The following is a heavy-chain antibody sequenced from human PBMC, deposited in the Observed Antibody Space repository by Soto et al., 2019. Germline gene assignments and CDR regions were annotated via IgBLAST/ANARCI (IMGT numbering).Heavy chain of an antibody. CDR2: ISGSGGST. CDR3: ATHHYDSSGYYYSPFDY. V-gene: IGHV3-23*01. Sequence: GGSLRLSCVVSGFTFSSYGMSWVRQAPGKGLEWVSAISGSGGSTYYADSVKGRFTISRDKAKNTLILQMNSLRAEDTAVYYCATHHYDSSGYYYSPFDYWGQGTLVTVSS. CDR1: GFTFSSYG. D-gene: IGHD3-22*01. J-gene: IGHJ4*02.